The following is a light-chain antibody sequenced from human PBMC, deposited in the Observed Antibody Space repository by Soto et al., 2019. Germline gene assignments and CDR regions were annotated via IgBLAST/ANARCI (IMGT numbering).Light chain of an antibody. V-gene: IGKV1-6*01. CDR1: QVIRKD. CDR3: LQDYNYPRT. CDR2: AAS. J-gene: IGKJ1*01. Sequence: ALQMTQSPSSLSASVGDRVTITCRASQVIRKDLAWYQQRSGEAPKLLIYAASSLQSGVPPRFSGSGSGTDFTLTISSLEPEDFATYYCLQDYNYPRTFGQGTKV.